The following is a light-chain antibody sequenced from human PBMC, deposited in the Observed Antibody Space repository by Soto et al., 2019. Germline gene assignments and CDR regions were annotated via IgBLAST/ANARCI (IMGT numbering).Light chain of an antibody. CDR3: GTWDRSLSAGV. J-gene: IGLJ1*01. CDR1: NSSTGNHC. Sequence: QSVLTQPPSVSATPGQTVTISCSGSNSSTGNHCVSWYQLLPGTAPKLLIYANNKRPSEIPDRFSGSKSGTSATLGITRLQTGDEADYYCGTWDRSLSAGVFGTGTKVTVL. V-gene: IGLV1-51*01. CDR2: ANN.